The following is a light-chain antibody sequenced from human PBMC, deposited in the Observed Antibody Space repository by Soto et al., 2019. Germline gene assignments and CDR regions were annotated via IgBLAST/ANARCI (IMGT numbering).Light chain of an antibody. CDR3: QHYNNWPPWT. J-gene: IGKJ1*01. V-gene: IGKV3-15*01. CDR2: GAS. Sequence: MTQSPYSLSSSVGDRVTITCRASQSVSSNLAWYQQKPGQAPRLLIYGASIRATGIPARFSGSGSGTEFTLTISTLQSEDFAIYYCQHYNNWPPWTFGQGTKVDIK. CDR1: QSVSSN.